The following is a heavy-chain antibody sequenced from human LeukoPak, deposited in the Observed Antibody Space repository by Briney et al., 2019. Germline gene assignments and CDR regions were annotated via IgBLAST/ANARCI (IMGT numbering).Heavy chain of an antibody. Sequence: PSETLSLTCTVSGGSFSSYYWSWIRQPPGKGLEWIGYIYYSGSTNYNPSLKSRVTISVDTSKNQFSLKLSSVTAADTAVYYCAREERDFWSGYPGFDPWGQGTLVTVSS. CDR2: IYYSGST. V-gene: IGHV4-59*01. CDR1: GGSFSSYY. D-gene: IGHD3-3*01. J-gene: IGHJ5*02. CDR3: AREERDFWSGYPGFDP.